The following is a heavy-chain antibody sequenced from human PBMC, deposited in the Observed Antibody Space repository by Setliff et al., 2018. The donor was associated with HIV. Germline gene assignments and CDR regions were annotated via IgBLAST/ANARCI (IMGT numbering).Heavy chain of an antibody. D-gene: IGHD6-13*01. V-gene: IGHV4-38-2*01. CDR3: ARHAAAAPFRY. CDR1: GYSISSGYY. CDR2: IYHSGST. Sequence: PSETLSLTCAVSGYSISSGYYWGWIRQPPGKGLEWIGSIYHSGSTYYNPSLKSRVTISVDTSKNQFSLKLSSVTAADTAVYFCARHAAAAPFRYWGQGTLVTVSS. J-gene: IGHJ4*02.